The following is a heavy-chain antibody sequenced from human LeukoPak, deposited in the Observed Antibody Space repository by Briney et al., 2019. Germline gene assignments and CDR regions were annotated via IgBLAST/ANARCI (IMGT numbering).Heavy chain of an antibody. CDR2: ISSSGSTI. CDR3: RGYSDSSGYPASDY. J-gene: IGHJ4*02. Sequence: GGSLRLSCAASGFTFSSCEMNWVRQAPGKGLEWVSYISSSGSTIYYADSVKGRFTISRDNAKNALYLQMNSLRAEDTAVYYCRGYSDSSGYPASDYWGQGTLVTVSS. V-gene: IGHV3-48*03. CDR1: GFTFSSCE. D-gene: IGHD3-22*01.